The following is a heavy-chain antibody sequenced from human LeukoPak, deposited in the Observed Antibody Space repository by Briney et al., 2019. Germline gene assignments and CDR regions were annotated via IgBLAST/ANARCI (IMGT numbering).Heavy chain of an antibody. D-gene: IGHD5-24*01. CDR1: GGSISSYY. V-gene: IGHV4-4*07. J-gene: IGHJ3*02. CDR3: AREPEMASPRDAFDI. Sequence: SETLSLTCTVSGGSISSYYWSWIRQPARKGLEWIGRIYTSGSTNYNPSLKSRVTMSVDTSKNQFSLKLSSVTAADTAVYYCAREPEMASPRDAFDIWGQGTMVTVSS. CDR2: IYTSGST.